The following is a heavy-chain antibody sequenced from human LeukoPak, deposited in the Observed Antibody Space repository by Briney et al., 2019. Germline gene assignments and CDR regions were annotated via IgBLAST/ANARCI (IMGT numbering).Heavy chain of an antibody. CDR1: GYTLTELS. V-gene: IGHV1-24*01. J-gene: IGHJ4*02. Sequence: ASVKVSCKVSGYTLTELSMHWVRQAPGKGLEWMGGFDPEDGETVYAQKFQGRVTMTEDTSTDTAYMELSGLRSEDTAVYYCATESPLVGATPFDYWGQGTLVTVSS. CDR3: ATESPLVGATPFDY. CDR2: FDPEDGET. D-gene: IGHD1-26*01.